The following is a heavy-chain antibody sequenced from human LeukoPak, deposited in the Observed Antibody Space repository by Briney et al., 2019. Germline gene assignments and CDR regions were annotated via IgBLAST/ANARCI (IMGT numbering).Heavy chain of an antibody. CDR1: GYIFTNYW. CDR3: ARTYSGSYFDH. Sequence: GESLKISCKGSGYIFTNYWIGWVRQMPGKGLEWMGIIYPGDSETRYSPSFQGQVTISADKSITTAYLQWSSLKASDTAMYYCARTYSGSYFDHWGQGTLVTVSS. V-gene: IGHV5-51*01. CDR2: IYPGDSET. D-gene: IGHD1-26*01. J-gene: IGHJ4*02.